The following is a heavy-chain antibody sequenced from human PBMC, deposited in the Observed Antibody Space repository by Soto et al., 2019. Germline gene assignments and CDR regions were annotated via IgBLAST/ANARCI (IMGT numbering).Heavy chain of an antibody. V-gene: IGHV3-23*01. Sequence: EVQLLESGGGLVQPGGSLRLSCAASGFTFSSYAMSWVRQAPGKGLEWVSAISGSGGSTYYADSVKGRFTISRDNSKNTLYLQMNSLRAEDTAVYYCAKDPHVLRYFPGTNWFDPWGQGTLVTVSS. CDR1: GFTFSSYA. J-gene: IGHJ5*02. CDR2: ISGSGGST. D-gene: IGHD3-9*01. CDR3: AKDPHVLRYFPGTNWFDP.